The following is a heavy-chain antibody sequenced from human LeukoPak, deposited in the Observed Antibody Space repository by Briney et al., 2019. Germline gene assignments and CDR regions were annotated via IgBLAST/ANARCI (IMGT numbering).Heavy chain of an antibody. CDR3: ATFLDY. Sequence: GGSLRLSCEASGFTFSNAGMSWVRQAPGKGLEWVSYISRSGGSKYYAESVKGRFTISRDNAKNSLSLQMNSLRAEDTAIYYCATFLDYWGQGPLVTVSS. V-gene: IGHV3-48*03. CDR2: ISRSGGSK. J-gene: IGHJ4*02. CDR1: GFTFSNAG.